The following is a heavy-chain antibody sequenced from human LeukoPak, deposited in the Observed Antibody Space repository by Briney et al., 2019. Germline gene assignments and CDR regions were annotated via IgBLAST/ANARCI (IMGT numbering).Heavy chain of an antibody. CDR1: GFTFSSYE. CDR3: AKHAGGHDLDALDI. Sequence: GGSLRLSCAASGFTFSSYEMNWVRQAPGKGLEWVSYISSSGNTIYYADSVKGRFTISRDNAKNSLYLQMNSLRAEDTAVYFCAKHAGGHDLDALDIWGQGTMVTVSS. CDR2: ISSSGNTI. D-gene: IGHD2-2*01. V-gene: IGHV3-48*03. J-gene: IGHJ3*02.